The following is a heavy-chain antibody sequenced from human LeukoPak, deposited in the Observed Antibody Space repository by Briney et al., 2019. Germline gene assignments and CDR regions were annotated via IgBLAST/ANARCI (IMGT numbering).Heavy chain of an antibody. CDR1: GYSFTSYW. D-gene: IGHD3-10*01. V-gene: IGHV5-51*01. CDR3: ARGETIVRGFSGFDP. CDR2: IYPGDSDT. J-gene: IGHJ5*02. Sequence: GESLKISCKGSGYSFTSYWIGWVRQRPGKGLEWGGIIYPGDSDTRYSPSFQGQVTISADKSISTAYLQWSSLKASDTAMYYCARGETIVRGFSGFDPWGQGTLVTVSS.